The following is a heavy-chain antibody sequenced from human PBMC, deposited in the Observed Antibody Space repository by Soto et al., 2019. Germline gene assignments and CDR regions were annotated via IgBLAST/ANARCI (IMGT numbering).Heavy chain of an antibody. CDR3: AHRQQYYDFWSCYPHDAFDI. J-gene: IGHJ3*02. D-gene: IGHD3-3*01. V-gene: IGHV2-5*05. Sequence: QITWKESGPTLVKPTQTLTLTCTFSWFSLSTRGVGVGWIRHPPEKPLGGLPFFYWDDAKRYGPSLKSRLTITKDTSKNHVVLTMTNMDPVDTATYYCAHRQQYYDFWSCYPHDAFDIWGQGTMVTVSS. CDR2: FYWDDAK. CDR1: WFSLSTRGVG.